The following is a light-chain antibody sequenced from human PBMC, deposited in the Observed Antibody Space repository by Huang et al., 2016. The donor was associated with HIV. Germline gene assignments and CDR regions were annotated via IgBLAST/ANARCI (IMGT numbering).Light chain of an antibody. Sequence: EVVLTQSPPTLSLFPGETATLSCRASQTIGTYVAWYQQRPGQGPRLLIYDGSNRAAGVPARISGAGSGTTFTLSISGLESEDFGVYYCQQRRSWPLTFGGETKVEV. CDR2: DGS. J-gene: IGKJ4*01. CDR1: QTIGTY. CDR3: QQRRSWPLT. V-gene: IGKV3-11*01.